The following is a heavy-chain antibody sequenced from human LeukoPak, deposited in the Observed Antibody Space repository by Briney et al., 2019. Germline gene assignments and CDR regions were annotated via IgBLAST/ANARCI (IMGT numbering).Heavy chain of an antibody. CDR2: ISSSSSYI. Sequence: GGSLRLSCAASGFTFSSYSMNWVRQAPGKGLEWVSSISSSSSYIYYADSVKGRFTISRDNSKNTLYLQMNSLRAEDTAVYYCASLAYGDYGIDYWGQGTLVTVSS. CDR1: GFTFSSYS. V-gene: IGHV3-21*04. D-gene: IGHD4-17*01. J-gene: IGHJ4*02. CDR3: ASLAYGDYGIDY.